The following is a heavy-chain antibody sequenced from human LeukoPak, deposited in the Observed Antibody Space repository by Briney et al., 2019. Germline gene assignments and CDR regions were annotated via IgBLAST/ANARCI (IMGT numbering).Heavy chain of an antibody. CDR3: ARYSSSWSSFDY. CDR1: GGSISSYY. CDR2: IYYSGST. Sequence: SETLSLTCTVSGGSISSYYWSWIRQPPGKGLEWIGYIYYSGSTNYNPSLKSRVTISVDTSKNQFSLKLSSVTAADTAVYYCARYSSSWSSFDYWGQGTLVTASS. J-gene: IGHJ4*02. V-gene: IGHV4-59*01. D-gene: IGHD6-13*01.